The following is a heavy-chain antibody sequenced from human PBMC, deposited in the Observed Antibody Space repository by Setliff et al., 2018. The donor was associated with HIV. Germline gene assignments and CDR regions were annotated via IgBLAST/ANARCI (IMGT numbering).Heavy chain of an antibody. CDR3: ARQTYKSGRYDS. CDR1: DGSISSHY. J-gene: IGHJ5*01. Sequence: ASETLSLTCTVSDGSISSHYWSWIRQPPGKGLEWIGEINHSGSTNYNPSLKSRVTISVDTSKNQFSLKLSSVTAADTAVYYCARQTYKSGRYDSWGQGTLVTVSS. D-gene: IGHD3-3*01. CDR2: INHSGST. V-gene: IGHV4-34*01.